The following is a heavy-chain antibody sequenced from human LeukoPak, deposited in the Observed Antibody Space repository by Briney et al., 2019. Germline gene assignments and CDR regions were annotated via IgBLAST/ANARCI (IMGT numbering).Heavy chain of an antibody. V-gene: IGHV4-34*01. Sequence: PSETLSLTCAVYGGSFSGYYWSWIRQPPGKGLEWIGEINHSGSTNYNPSLKSRVTISVDTSKNQFSLKLSSVTAADTAVYYCARGTGPFPGIWGQGTMVTVSS. J-gene: IGHJ3*02. D-gene: IGHD2/OR15-2a*01. CDR1: GGSFSGYY. CDR3: ARGTGPFPGI. CDR2: INHSGST.